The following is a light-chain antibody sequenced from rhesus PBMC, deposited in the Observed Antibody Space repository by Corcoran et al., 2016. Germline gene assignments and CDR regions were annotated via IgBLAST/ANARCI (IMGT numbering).Light chain of an antibody. V-gene: IGKV3-24*04. CDR2: GAS. J-gene: IGKJ1*01. CDR3: LQSSNWPRT. CDR1: QSVSSY. Sequence: EIVMTQSPATLALSPGERATLSCRASQSVSSYLAWYQQKPGQAPRLLIYGASSRATGIPDRFSGSGSGTEVTLTISRLEPEDVGVYFCLQSSNWPRTFGQGTKVEIK.